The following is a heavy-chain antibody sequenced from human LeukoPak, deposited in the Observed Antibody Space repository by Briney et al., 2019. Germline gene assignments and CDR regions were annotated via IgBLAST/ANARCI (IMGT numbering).Heavy chain of an antibody. CDR3: AMCSAATGTVY. CDR1: GFTVSSNC. Sequence: GGSLRLSCAASGFTVSSNCMGWVRQAPGKGLEWVSVIYSGGRTYCADSVKGRFTTSRDNSKNTLYLQMSSLRAEDTAVYYCAMCSAATGTVYWGQGTLVTVSS. CDR2: IYSGGRT. V-gene: IGHV3-66*01. D-gene: IGHD6-13*01. J-gene: IGHJ4*02.